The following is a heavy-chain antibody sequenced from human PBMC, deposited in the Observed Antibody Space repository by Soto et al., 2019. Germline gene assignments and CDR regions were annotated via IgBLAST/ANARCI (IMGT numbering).Heavy chain of an antibody. J-gene: IGHJ6*03. CDR2: ISGSGGST. CDR3: ARAESMDIVVVPAAPVGYYMDV. Sequence: GGSLRLSCAASGFTFSSYAMSWVRQAPGKGLEWVSAISGSGGSTYYADSVKGRFTISRDNSKNTLYLQMNSLRAEDTAVYYCARAESMDIVVVPAAPVGYYMDVWGKGTTVTVSS. CDR1: GFTFSSYA. D-gene: IGHD2-2*03. V-gene: IGHV3-23*01.